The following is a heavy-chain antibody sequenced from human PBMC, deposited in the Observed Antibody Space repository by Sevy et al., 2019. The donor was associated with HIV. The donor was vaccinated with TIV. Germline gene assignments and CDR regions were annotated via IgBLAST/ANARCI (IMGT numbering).Heavy chain of an antibody. Sequence: GESLKISYKGSGYSFTDHWIGWVRQKPGKGLEWMGIIYPDDSETRYSPSFQGQVTFSADKSINTAYLQWSRLKASDTAMYYSATSRSGYLDSSGYYIYWGQGTLVTVSS. D-gene: IGHD3-22*01. CDR1: GYSFTDHW. J-gene: IGHJ4*02. V-gene: IGHV5-51*01. CDR2: IYPDDSET. CDR3: ATSRSGYLDSSGYYIY.